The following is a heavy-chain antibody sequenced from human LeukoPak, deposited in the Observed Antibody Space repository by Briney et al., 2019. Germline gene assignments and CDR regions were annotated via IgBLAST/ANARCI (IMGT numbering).Heavy chain of an antibody. V-gene: IGHV1-2*02. J-gene: IGHJ4*02. CDR2: INPNSGGT. CDR3: ARDLGGYSYGTDY. Sequence: ASVKVSCKASGYTFTVYYMHWVRQAPGQGLEWMGWINPNSGGTNYAQKFQGRVTMTRDTSISTAYMELSRLRSDDTAVYYCARDLGGYSYGTDYWGQGTLVTVSS. D-gene: IGHD5-18*01. CDR1: GYTFTVYY.